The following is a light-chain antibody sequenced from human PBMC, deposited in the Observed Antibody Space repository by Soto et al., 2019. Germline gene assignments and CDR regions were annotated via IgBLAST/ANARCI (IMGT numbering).Light chain of an antibody. CDR1: QAIDSW. Sequence: DIQMTQSPSSVSASVGDRVTITCRASQAIDSWLAWYQQKPGEAPKLLIFTGSLLHSGVPPRFSGSGSGTEFTLTINSLQPEDFATYYCQQTLSFPQTFGQGTKVDI. CDR2: TGS. J-gene: IGKJ1*01. V-gene: IGKV1-12*01. CDR3: QQTLSFPQT.